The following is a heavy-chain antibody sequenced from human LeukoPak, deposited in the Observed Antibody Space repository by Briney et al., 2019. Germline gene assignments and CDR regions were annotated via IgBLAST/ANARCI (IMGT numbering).Heavy chain of an antibody. CDR2: ISGSGNII. CDR3: ARGKSLETFDY. J-gene: IGHJ4*02. CDR1: GFAFRSYE. Sequence: GGSLRLSCAASGFAFRSYEMNWVRQAPGKGLEWVSYISGSGNIIYYADSVKGRFTISRDNAKNSLYLQMNSLRAEDTAVYYCARGKSLETFDYWGQGTLVTVSS. V-gene: IGHV3-48*03. D-gene: IGHD3-3*01.